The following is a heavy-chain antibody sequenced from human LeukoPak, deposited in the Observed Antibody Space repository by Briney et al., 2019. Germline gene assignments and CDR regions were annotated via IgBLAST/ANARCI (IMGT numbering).Heavy chain of an antibody. J-gene: IGHJ4*02. CDR2: IYYSGST. Sequence: SETLSLTCTVSGGSISSYYWSWIRQPPGKGLEWIGYIYYSGSTNYNPSLKSRVTISLESSKHQFSLKLSSVTAADTAVYYCTTAGYDYVWGSYRYDYWGQGTLVTVSS. V-gene: IGHV4-59*08. CDR1: GGSISSYY. D-gene: IGHD3-16*02. CDR3: TTAGYDYVWGSYRYDY.